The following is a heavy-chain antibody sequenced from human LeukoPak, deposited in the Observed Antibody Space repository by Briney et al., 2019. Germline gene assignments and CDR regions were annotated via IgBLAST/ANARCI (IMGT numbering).Heavy chain of an antibody. D-gene: IGHD4-11*01. CDR1: GGSISSSSYY. J-gene: IGHJ4*02. V-gene: IGHV4-39*07. Sequence: SETLSLTCTVSGGSISSSSYYWGWIRQPPGKGLEWIGNVYRSGITYYNASLKSRVTISVDTSKNQFSLKLNSVTAADTAVYYCARRYSNSYFDYWGQGTLVTVSS. CDR3: ARRYSNSYFDY. CDR2: VYRSGIT.